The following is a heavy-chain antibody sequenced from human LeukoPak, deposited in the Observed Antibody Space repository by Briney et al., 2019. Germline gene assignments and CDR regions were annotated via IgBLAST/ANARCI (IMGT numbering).Heavy chain of an antibody. CDR2: ISSSSSYT. D-gene: IGHD6-13*01. CDR1: GFTFSSYS. V-gene: IGHV3-21*01. CDR3: ARYSSSPYGMDV. J-gene: IGHJ6*02. Sequence: GGSLRLSCAASGFTFSSYSMNWVRQAPGKGLEWVPSISSSSSYTYYADSVKGRFTISRDNAKNSLYLQMNSLRAEDTAVYYCARYSSSPYGMDVWGQGTTVTVSS.